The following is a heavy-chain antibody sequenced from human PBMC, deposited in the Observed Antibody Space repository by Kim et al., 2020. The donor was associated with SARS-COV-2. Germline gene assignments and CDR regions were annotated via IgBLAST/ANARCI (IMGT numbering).Heavy chain of an antibody. CDR2: ISRSSETT. CDR1: GFTFRNYY. Sequence: GSLRLSCAVSGFTFRNYYMNWLRQAPGKGLEWISYISRSSETTYYADSVRGRFTISRDNAKNSLYLQMNSLRVEDTAVYYCGRSDYGKNQVDFCGQGTL. V-gene: IGHV3-48*04. J-gene: IGHJ4*02. D-gene: IGHD4-17*01. CDR3: GRSDYGKNQVDF.